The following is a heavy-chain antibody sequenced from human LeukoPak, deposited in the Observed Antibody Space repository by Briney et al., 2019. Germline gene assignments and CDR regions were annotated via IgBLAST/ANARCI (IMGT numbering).Heavy chain of an antibody. D-gene: IGHD2-8*02. CDR1: GYSFTNYW. CDR3: ARTGDSTGHYFDY. CDR2: IYPGESDT. Sequence: GESLKISCKGSGYSFTNYWIGWVRQMPGKGLEWMGIIYPGESDTRHSPSFQGQVTISADKSISTTYLQWRSLKASDTAMYYCARTGDSTGHYFDYWGQGTLVTVSS. V-gene: IGHV5-51*01. J-gene: IGHJ4*02.